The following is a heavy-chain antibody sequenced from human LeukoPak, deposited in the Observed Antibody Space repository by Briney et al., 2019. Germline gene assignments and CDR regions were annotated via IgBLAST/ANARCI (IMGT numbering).Heavy chain of an antibody. CDR2: IYNSGSI. CDR3: ARLRITGGHYYQHGLDV. CDR1: GGSISSYY. D-gene: IGHD2-8*02. J-gene: IGHJ6*02. Sequence: SETLSLTCTVSGGSISSYYWSWIRQPPGKGLEWIGYIYNSGSINYNPSLKSRFTTSVDTSKKQFSLKLSSVTAADTAVYYCARLRITGGHYYQHGLDVWGQGTTVTVSS. V-gene: IGHV4-59*08.